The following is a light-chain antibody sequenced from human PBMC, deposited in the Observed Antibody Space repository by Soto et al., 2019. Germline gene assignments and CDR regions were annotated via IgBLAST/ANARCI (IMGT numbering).Light chain of an antibody. CDR2: DAS. J-gene: IGKJ4*01. CDR3: QQRSSWPLT. V-gene: IGKV3-11*01. CDR1: QSVNTY. Sequence: EIVLTQSPATLSLSPGERATLSCRASQSVNTYLGWYQQRPGQAPILLIYDASNRATGIPARFSGSGSGTDFTLTISSLEPEDFAVYYCQQRSSWPLTFCGGTKVEIK.